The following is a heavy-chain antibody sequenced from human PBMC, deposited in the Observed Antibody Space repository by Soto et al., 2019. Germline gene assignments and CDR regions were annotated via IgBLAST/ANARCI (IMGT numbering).Heavy chain of an antibody. V-gene: IGHV3-33*01. CDR2: IWYDGSDK. CDR1: GFTLSNYG. D-gene: IGHD3-10*01. J-gene: IGHJ3*02. Sequence: GGSLRLSCAASGFTLSNYGMHWVRQAPGKGLEWVTVIWYDGSDKYYADSVKGRFTISRDNSKNTLYLQMNSLRAEDTAVYYCARDPGITLVRGRHHEAFDIWGQGTMVTVSS. CDR3: ARDPGITLVRGRHHEAFDI.